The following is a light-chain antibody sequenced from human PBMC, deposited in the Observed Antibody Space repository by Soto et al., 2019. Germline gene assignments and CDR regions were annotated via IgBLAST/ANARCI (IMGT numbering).Light chain of an antibody. V-gene: IGKV3-15*01. CDR2: GAS. CDR1: QSISSSY. CDR3: QQYNNWPLT. Sequence: EIVLTQSPATLSLSPGEEALLSCRASQSISSSYLAWYQQKPGQAPRLLIYGASTRATGIPARFTGSGSGTEFTLTISSLQSEDFAVYYCQQYNNWPLTFGGGTKVDIK. J-gene: IGKJ4*01.